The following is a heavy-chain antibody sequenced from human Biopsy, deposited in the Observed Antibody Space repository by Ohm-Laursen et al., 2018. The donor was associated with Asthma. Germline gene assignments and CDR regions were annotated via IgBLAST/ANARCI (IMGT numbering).Heavy chain of an antibody. CDR2: IIPIFGTA. CDR3: ARHPYVDGSDNYYYRGNDYYLGMDV. J-gene: IGHJ6*02. V-gene: IGHV1-69*01. CDR1: GGTFSNYV. D-gene: IGHD3-10*01. Sequence: SSVKVSCKASGGTFSNYVFSWVRQAPGQGLEWMGGIIPIFGTANYAQKFQGRVTITADESTSTAYMELSSLRSEDTAVYYCARHPYVDGSDNYYYRGNDYYLGMDVWGQGTTVTVSS.